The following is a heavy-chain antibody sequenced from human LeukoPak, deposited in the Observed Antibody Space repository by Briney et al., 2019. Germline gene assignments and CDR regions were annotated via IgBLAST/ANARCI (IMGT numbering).Heavy chain of an antibody. J-gene: IGHJ4*02. Sequence: EGSLRLSCAASGFTFSDYYMNWIRQAPGKGLEWVSYISSSSSYTNYADSVKGRFTISRDNAKNSLYLQMNSLRAEDTAVYYCASGVYCSGGSCYGMEDYWGQGTLVTVYS. CDR1: GFTFSDYY. D-gene: IGHD2-15*01. CDR2: ISSSSSYT. CDR3: ASGVYCSGGSCYGMEDY. V-gene: IGHV3-11*06.